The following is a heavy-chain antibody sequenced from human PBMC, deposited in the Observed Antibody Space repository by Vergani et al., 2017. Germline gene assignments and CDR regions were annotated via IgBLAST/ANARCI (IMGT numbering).Heavy chain of an antibody. CDR1: GFTFSSYA. V-gene: IGHV3-64*04. J-gene: IGHJ6*02. CDR2: ISSNGGST. CDR3: AREVEWELTYYYYGMDV. Sequence: VQLVESGGGLVQPGGSLRLSCSASGFTFSSYAMHWVRQAPGKGLEYVSAISSNGGSTYYADSVKGRFTISRDNAKNSLYLQMNSLRAEDTAVYYCAREVEWELTYYYYGMDVWGQGTTVTVSS. D-gene: IGHD1-26*01.